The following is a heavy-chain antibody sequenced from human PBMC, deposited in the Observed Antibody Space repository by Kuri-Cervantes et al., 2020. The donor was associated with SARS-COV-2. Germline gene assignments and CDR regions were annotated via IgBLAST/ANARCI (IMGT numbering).Heavy chain of an antibody. CDR1: GFSFSNYG. D-gene: IGHD4-17*01. J-gene: IGHJ2*01. Sequence: GESLKISCAASGFSFSNYGMQWVRQAPGKGLEWVAVIWYDGSNKYYADSVKGRFTISRDNSKNTLYLQMNSLRAEDTAVYYCARDFYGDYVWYFDLWGRGTRVTVSS. V-gene: IGHV3-33*08. CDR3: ARDFYGDYVWYFDL. CDR2: IWYDGSNK.